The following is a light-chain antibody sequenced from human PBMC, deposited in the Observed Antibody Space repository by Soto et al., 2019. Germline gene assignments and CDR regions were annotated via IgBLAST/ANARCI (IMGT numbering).Light chain of an antibody. CDR1: QTISSW. V-gene: IGKV1-5*03. Sequence: DIQMTQSPSTLSGSVGDRVTITCRASQTISSWLAWYQQKPGKAPKLLIYKASTLKSGVPSRFSGSGSGTEFTLTISSLQPDDFATYYCQQYNSYSGRSFGQGTKVDIK. CDR2: KAS. CDR3: QQYNSYSGRS. J-gene: IGKJ1*01.